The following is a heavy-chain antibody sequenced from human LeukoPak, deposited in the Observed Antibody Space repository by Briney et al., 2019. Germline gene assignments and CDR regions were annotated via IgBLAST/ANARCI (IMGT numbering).Heavy chain of an antibody. J-gene: IGHJ4*02. D-gene: IGHD4-23*01. CDR3: AKVFRARRATDAHYGGNGFPY. CDR2: ISGSGGST. V-gene: IGHV3-23*01. CDR1: GFTFSSYA. Sequence: GGSLRLSCAASGFTFSSYAMSWVRQAPGKGLEWVSAISGSGGSTYYADSVKGRFTISRDNSKNTLYLQMNSLRAEDTAVYYCAKVFRARRATDAHYGGNGFPYWGQGTLVTVSS.